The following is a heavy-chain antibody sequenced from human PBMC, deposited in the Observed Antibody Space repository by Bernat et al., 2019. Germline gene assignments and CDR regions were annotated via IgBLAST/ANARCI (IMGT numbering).Heavy chain of an antibody. J-gene: IGHJ5*02. CDR3: ARHLSSSGTPNWFDP. CDR2: IYYSGST. D-gene: IGHD6-19*01. V-gene: IGHV4-59*08. Sequence: QVQLQESGPGLVKPSETLSLTCTVSGGSISSYYWSWIRQPPGKGLEWIGYIYYSGSTNYNPSLKSRVTISVDTSKNQFSLKLSSVTAADTAVYYCARHLSSSGTPNWFDPWGQGTLVTVSS. CDR1: GGSISSYY.